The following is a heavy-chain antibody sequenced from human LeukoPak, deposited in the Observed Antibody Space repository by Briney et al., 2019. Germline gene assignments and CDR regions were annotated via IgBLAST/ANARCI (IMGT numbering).Heavy chain of an antibody. J-gene: IGHJ4*02. CDR1: GFTFSDYY. D-gene: IGHD2-21*01. V-gene: IGHV3-11*01. CDR3: ARHLVVATYDY. Sequence: GGSLRLSCAASGFTFSDYYMSWIRQAPGKGLEWVSYISSGGSTIYYADSVKGRFTISKDNAKSSLYLQMNSLRAEDTAVYYCARHLVVATYDYWGPGTLVTVSS. CDR2: ISSGGSTI.